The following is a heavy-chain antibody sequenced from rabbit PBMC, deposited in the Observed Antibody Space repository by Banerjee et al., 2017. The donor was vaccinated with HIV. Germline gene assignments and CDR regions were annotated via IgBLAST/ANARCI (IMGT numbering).Heavy chain of an antibody. CDR3: ARRNAASYWSL. CDR2: IGVSSGST. Sequence: QEQLKESGGGLVKPGASLTLTCKASGIDFTSYQYMSWVRQAPGKGLEWIACIGVSSGSTYYASWAKGRFTISKTSSTTVTLQMTSLTAADTATYFCARRNAASYWSLWGPGTLVTVS. CDR1: GIDFTSYQY. J-gene: IGHJ4*01. V-gene: IGHV1S45*01. D-gene: IGHD8-1*01.